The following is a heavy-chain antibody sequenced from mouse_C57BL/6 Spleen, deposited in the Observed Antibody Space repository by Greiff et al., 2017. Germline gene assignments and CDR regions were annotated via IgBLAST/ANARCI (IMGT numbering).Heavy chain of an antibody. Sequence: DVMLVESGGDLVKPGGSLKLSCAASGFTFSSYGMSWVRQTPDKRLEWVATISSGGSYTYYPDSVKGRFTISRDNAKNTLYLQMSSLKSEDTAMYYCASDYYYGSSAWFAYWGQGTLVTVSA. V-gene: IGHV5-6*02. CDR3: ASDYYYGSSAWFAY. D-gene: IGHD1-1*01. J-gene: IGHJ3*01. CDR1: GFTFSSYG. CDR2: ISSGGSYT.